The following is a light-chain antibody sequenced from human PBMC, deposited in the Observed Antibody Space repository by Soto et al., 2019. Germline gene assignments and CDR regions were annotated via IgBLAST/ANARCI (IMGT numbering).Light chain of an antibody. CDR2: EVS. CDR3: SSYTTSTTLV. J-gene: IGLJ2*01. CDR1: SSDVGAYNY. V-gene: IGLV2-14*01. Sequence: QSALTQPASVSGSPGQSITISCTGTSSDVGAYNYVSWYQQHPGKAPKLMIYEVSNRPSGVSSRFSGSKSANTASLTISGLQAEDEADYYCSSYTTSTTLVFGGGTKLTVL.